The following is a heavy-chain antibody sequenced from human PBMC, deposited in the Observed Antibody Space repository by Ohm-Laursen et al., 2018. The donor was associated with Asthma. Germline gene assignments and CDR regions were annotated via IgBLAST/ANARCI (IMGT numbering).Heavy chain of an antibody. CDR3: ARDVMEWYLPAFDF. CDR1: GLNFNTFP. Sequence: SLRLSCSASGLNFNTFPMHWVRQAPGKGLEWVAVGGSYYDGGLKYYADSVNGRFTVSRDDSKNTLYLQMNSLRPDDTAVYYCARDVMEWYLPAFDFWGQGTLVTVSS. J-gene: IGHJ4*02. D-gene: IGHD3-3*01. V-gene: IGHV3-30-3*01. CDR2: GGSYYDGGLK.